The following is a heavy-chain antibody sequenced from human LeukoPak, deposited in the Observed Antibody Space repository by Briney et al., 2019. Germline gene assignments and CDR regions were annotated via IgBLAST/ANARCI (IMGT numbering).Heavy chain of an antibody. D-gene: IGHD3-10*01. J-gene: IGHJ5*02. CDR1: GYTFTGYY. Sequence: GASVKVSCKASGYTFTGYYMHWVRQAPGQGLVWMGWINPNSGGTNYAQKFQGRVTMTRDTSISTAYIELSRLRSDDTAVYYCARDPTTMVRGVIITAWFDPWGQGTLVTVSS. CDR3: ARDPTTMVRGVIITAWFDP. V-gene: IGHV1-2*02. CDR2: INPNSGGT.